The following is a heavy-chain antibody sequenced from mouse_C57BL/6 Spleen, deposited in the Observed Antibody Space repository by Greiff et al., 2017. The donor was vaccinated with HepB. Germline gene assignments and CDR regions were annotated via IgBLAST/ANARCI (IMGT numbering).Heavy chain of an antibody. CDR2: INPNNGGT. V-gene: IGHV1-26*01. J-gene: IGHJ3*01. CDR1: GYTFTDYY. Sequence: VQLQQSGPELVKPGASVKISCKASGYTFTDYYMNWVKQSHGKSLEWIGDINPNNGGTSYNQKFKGKATLTVDKSSSTAYMELRSLTSEDSAVYDCARSGLWSNSCMAYWGQGTLVTVSA. D-gene: IGHD4-1*01. CDR3: ARSGLWSNSCMAY.